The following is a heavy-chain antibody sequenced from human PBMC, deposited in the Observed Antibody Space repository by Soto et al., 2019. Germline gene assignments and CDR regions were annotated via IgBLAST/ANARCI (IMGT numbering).Heavy chain of an antibody. D-gene: IGHD2-21*02. Sequence: GGSLRLSCAASGFAFYNYNMTWVRQAPGKGLEWVSFISRGSDTLYYADSLKGRFTISRDNAKNSLYLQMHNLRAEDTAVYFCARMGVEHILGVPDITDAFDVWGQGTMVTVSS. V-gene: IGHV3-48*01. CDR2: ISRGSDTL. CDR1: GFAFYNYN. J-gene: IGHJ3*01. CDR3: ARMGVEHILGVPDITDAFDV.